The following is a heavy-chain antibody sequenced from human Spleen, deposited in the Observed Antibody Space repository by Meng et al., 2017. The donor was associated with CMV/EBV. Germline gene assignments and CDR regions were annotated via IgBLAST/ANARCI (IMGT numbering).Heavy chain of an antibody. J-gene: IGHJ6*02. V-gene: IGHV4-39*07. Sequence: SETLSLTCTVSGGSISSSSYYWGWIRQPPGKGLEWIGSIYYSGSTYYNPSLKSRVTISVGTSKNQFSLKLSSVTAADTAVYYCARAMGRDYDFWSGYWGHYYYGMDVWGQGTTVTVSS. CDR3: ARAMGRDYDFWSGYWGHYYYGMDV. CDR2: IYYSGST. CDR1: GGSISSSSYY. D-gene: IGHD3-3*01.